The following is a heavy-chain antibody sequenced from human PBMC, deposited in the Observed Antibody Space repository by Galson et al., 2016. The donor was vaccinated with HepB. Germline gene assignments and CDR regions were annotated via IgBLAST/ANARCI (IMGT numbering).Heavy chain of an antibody. D-gene: IGHD1-26*01. V-gene: IGHV3-23*01. CDR1: GFIVRSNY. J-gene: IGHJ5*01. CDR2: TSILVDST. CDR3: AKASGYSNTWLNS. Sequence: SLRLSCAASGFIVRSNYMSWVRQTPGRGLEWVSVTSILVDSTYYADSVKGRFTISRDNSKNTVYLQMSSLRAEDTATYYCAKASGYSNTWLNSWGQGTLVTVSS.